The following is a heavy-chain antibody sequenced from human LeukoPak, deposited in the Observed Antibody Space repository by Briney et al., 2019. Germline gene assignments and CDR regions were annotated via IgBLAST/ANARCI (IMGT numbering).Heavy chain of an antibody. J-gene: IGHJ4*02. D-gene: IGHD1-1*01. CDR2: NNSASGVT. CDR3: ARGPKLEY. Sequence: GASVRVSCKACGYIFTAFHLHGVRQAPGQGLEWIGWNNSASGVTKYAQKFQGRVTMARDTSISTAYMELDSLTPDDTAVYYCARGPKLEYCGQGTLVTVSS. V-gene: IGHV1-2*02. CDR1: GYIFTAFH.